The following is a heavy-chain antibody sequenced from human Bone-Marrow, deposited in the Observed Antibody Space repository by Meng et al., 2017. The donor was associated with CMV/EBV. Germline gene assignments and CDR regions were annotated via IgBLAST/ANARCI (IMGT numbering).Heavy chain of an antibody. Sequence: ASVKVSCKASGYTFTSYGISWVRQAPGQGLEWMGWISAYNGNTNYAQKLQGRVTITTDTSTSTAYMELRSLRSDDTAVYYCARKTWSSSTIAEDYYFDYWGQGTLVTGSS. V-gene: IGHV1-18*01. CDR1: GYTFTSYG. D-gene: IGHD6-6*01. CDR2: ISAYNGNT. J-gene: IGHJ4*02. CDR3: ARKTWSSSTIAEDYYFDY.